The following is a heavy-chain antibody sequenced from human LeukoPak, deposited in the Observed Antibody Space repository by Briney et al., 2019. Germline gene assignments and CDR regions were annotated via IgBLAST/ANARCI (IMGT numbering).Heavy chain of an antibody. V-gene: IGHV3-49*04. CDR2: IRSKAYGGTT. CDR1: GFTFGDYA. CDR3: TPNYYGISGYFAYGDY. Sequence: GGSLRLSCTAPGFTFGDYAVSWVRQAPGKGLEWVGLIRSKAYGGTTEYAASVKGRFTISRDDSKSIAFLQMNSLETEDTAVYYCTPNYYGISGYFAYGDYWGQGTLVTVSS. J-gene: IGHJ4*02. D-gene: IGHD3-22*01.